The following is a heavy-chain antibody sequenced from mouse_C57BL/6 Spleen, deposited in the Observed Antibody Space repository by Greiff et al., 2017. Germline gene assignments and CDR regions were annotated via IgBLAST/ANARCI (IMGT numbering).Heavy chain of an antibody. CDR1: GFNIKDDY. CDR2: IDPENGDT. Sequence: VQLQQSGAELVRPGASVKLSCTASGFNIKDDYMHWVKQRPEQGLEWIGWIDPENGDTEYASKFQGKATITADTSSNTAYLQLSSLTSEDTAVYYCTIDSSGYPFAYGGQGTLVTVSA. J-gene: IGHJ3*01. CDR3: TIDSSGYPFAY. V-gene: IGHV14-4*01. D-gene: IGHD3-2*02.